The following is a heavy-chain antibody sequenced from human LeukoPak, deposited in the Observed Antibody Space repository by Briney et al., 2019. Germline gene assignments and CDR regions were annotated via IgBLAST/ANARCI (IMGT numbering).Heavy chain of an antibody. V-gene: IGHV3-7*01. J-gene: IGHJ4*02. CDR2: MDPSGTQK. Sequence: PGGSLRLSCAASGFTFHGSWMNWVRQVPGKGLEWVANMDPSGTQKRYVDSVRGRFTISKDNSGTAFYLEMSSLTVDDTAIYYCATWTSHYNWGQGTLVTVSS. CDR1: GFTFHGSW. D-gene: IGHD1-14*01. CDR3: ATWTSHYN.